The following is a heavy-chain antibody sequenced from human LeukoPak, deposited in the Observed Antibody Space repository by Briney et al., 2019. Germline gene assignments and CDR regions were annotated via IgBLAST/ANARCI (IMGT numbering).Heavy chain of an antibody. CDR2: ISSSSSCT. D-gene: IGHD6-13*01. V-gene: IGHV3-11*03. J-gene: IGHJ4*02. Sequence: SGGSLRLSCAASGFTFSDYYMSWIRQAPGKGLEWVSYISSSSSCTNYADSVKGRFTISRDNAKNSLYLQMNSLRAEDTAVYYCARIIAAAGEIDYWGQGTLVTVSS. CDR1: GFTFSDYY. CDR3: ARIIAAAGEIDY.